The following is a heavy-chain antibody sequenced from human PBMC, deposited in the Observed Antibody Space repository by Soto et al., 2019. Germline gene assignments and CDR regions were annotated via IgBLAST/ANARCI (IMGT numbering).Heavy chain of an antibody. Sequence: PGVSLILSCAASGFTFNTFGMHWVRQAPGKGLEWVAVISYDGSDKYYSDSVRGRFTISRDNSMNTLYLQMNSLRTEDTAVYYCAKSPNFYCSSYHCYKYYFDYWGQGTLVTVSS. CDR2: ISYDGSDK. CDR1: GFTFNTFG. CDR3: AKSPNFYCSSYHCYKYYFDY. V-gene: IGHV3-30*18. D-gene: IGHD2-2*01. J-gene: IGHJ4*02.